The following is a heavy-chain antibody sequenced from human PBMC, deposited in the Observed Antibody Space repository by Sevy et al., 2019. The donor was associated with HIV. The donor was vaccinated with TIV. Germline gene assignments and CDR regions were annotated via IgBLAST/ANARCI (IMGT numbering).Heavy chain of an antibody. CDR1: GFTLSYYG. D-gene: IGHD3-10*01. J-gene: IGHJ4*02. Sequence: GGPLRLSCAASGFTLSYYGMHWVRQAPGKGLEWVTFIKDDGSKRFYADSVKGRFTVSRDNSKNTMSLQMNSLRAEDTAVYYCTSVLFDYWGQGALVTVSS. CDR2: IKDDGSKR. V-gene: IGHV3-30*02. CDR3: TSVLFDY.